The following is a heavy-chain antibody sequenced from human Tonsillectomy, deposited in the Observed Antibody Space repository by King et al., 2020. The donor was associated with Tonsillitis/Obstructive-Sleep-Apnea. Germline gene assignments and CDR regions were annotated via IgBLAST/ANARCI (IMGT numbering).Heavy chain of an antibody. CDR3: AIDVSGWYGHYYYGMYV. Sequence: QLVQSGGGVVKPGRSLRLSCAASEFLFSTYAIHWVRQAPGKGLEWVAIISYDGNKENYADSVKGRFTLSRDNSKNTLYLQMDSLRAEDTAVYYCAIDVSGWYGHYYYGMYVWGEGTTVTVSS. J-gene: IGHJ6*04. D-gene: IGHD6-19*01. CDR1: EFLFSTYA. CDR2: ISYDGNKE. V-gene: IGHV3-30*04.